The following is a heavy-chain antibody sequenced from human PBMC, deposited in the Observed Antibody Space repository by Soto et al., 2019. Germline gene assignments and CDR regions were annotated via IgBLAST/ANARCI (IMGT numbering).Heavy chain of an antibody. V-gene: IGHV4-30-4*01. CDR3: ASRKSSPYFDY. D-gene: IGHD3-10*01. J-gene: IGHJ4*02. CDR2: IYYIGIX. CDR1: CGSISSVDYY. Sequence: SETLSLTRTVSCGSISSVDYYWSWIRQPPGKCLEWMGNIYYIGIXXYNPSLKXXVTISIDTSNXQFSLXLISVPSPDTAVYYCASRKSSPYFDYWGQGTLVTVX.